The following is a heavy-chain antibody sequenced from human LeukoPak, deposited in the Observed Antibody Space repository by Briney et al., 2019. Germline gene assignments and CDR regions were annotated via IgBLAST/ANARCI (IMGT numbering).Heavy chain of an antibody. CDR3: ARGRQEYSYGPRPSYYYYMDV. CDR2: IYTNGGI. V-gene: IGHV4-4*07. Sequence: SETLSLTCTVSGGSISSSYWSWIRQPAGKGLEWIGRIYTNGGINYNPSLKSRVTISFDKSQNQLSLRLSSVTAADTAVYYCARGRQEYSYGPRPSYYYYMDVWGKGTTVTVSS. CDR1: GGSISSSY. D-gene: IGHD5-18*01. J-gene: IGHJ6*03.